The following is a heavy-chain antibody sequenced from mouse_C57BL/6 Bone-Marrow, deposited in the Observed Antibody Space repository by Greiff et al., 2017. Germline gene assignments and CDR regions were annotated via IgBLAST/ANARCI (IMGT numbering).Heavy chain of an antibody. CDR1: GFNIKDDY. V-gene: IGHV14-4*01. Sequence: VQLQQSGAELVRPGASVKLSCTASGFNIKDDYMHWVKQRPEQGLEWIGWIDPENGDTEYASKFQGKATITADTSSNTAYLQLSSLTSEDTAVYYGTTLLSGLRGFAYWGQGTLVTVSA. CDR3: TTLLSGLRGFAY. CDR2: IDPENGDT. J-gene: IGHJ3*01. D-gene: IGHD3-1*01.